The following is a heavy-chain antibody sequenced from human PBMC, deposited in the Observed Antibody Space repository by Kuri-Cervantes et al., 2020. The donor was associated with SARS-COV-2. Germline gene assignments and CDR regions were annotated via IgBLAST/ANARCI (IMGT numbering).Heavy chain of an antibody. CDR1: GFTFSSYA. CDR3: AKSDWFDP. CDR2: IYSGGST. V-gene: IGHV3-23*03. Sequence: GRSLRLSCAASGFTFSSYAMSWVRQAPGKGLEWVSVIYSGGSTYYADSVKGRFTISRDNSKNTLYLQMNSLRAEDTAVYYCAKSDWFDPWGQGTLVTVSS. J-gene: IGHJ5*02.